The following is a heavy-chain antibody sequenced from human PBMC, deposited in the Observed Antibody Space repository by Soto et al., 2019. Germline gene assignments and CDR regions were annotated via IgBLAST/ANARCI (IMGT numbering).Heavy chain of an antibody. J-gene: IGHJ4*02. CDR2: ISWNSGSI. Sequence: EVQLVESGGGLVQPGRSLRLSCAASGFTFDDYAMHWDRQAPGKGLEWVSGISWNSGSIGYADSVKGRFTISRDNAKNSLYLQMNSLRAEDTALYYCAKEITNDYGDRGGFDYWGQGTLVTVSS. CDR1: GFTFDDYA. V-gene: IGHV3-9*01. D-gene: IGHD4-17*01. CDR3: AKEITNDYGDRGGFDY.